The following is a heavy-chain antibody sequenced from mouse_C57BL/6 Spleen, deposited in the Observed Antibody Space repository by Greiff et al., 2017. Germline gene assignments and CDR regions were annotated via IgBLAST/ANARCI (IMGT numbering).Heavy chain of an antibody. V-gene: IGHV3-6*01. CDR1: GYSITSGYY. Sequence: DVKLQASGPGLVKPSQSLSLTCSVTGYSITSGYYWNWIRQFPGNKLEWMGYISYDGSNNYNPSLKNRISITRDTSKNQFYLKLNSVTTEDTATYYCARDAYWGQGTLVTVSA. CDR3: ARDAY. CDR2: ISYDGSN. J-gene: IGHJ3*01.